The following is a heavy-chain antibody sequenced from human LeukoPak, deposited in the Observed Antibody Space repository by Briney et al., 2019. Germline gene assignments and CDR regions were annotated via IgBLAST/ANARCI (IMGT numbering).Heavy chain of an antibody. V-gene: IGHV3-33*01. CDR1: GFTFSSYG. CDR3: ARDRHSSYSYGMDV. J-gene: IGHJ6*02. Sequence: GGSLRLSCAASGFTFSSYGMHWVHQAPGKGLEWVAVIWYDGSNKYYADSVKGRFTISRDNSKNTLYLQMNSLRAEDTAVYYCARDRHSSYSYGMDVWGQGTTVTVSS. CDR2: IWYDGSNK.